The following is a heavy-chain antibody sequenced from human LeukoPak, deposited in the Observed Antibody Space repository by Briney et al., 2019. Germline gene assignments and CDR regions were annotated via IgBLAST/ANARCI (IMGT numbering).Heavy chain of an antibody. CDR3: ARHLYCSSTSCYFGAFDI. J-gene: IGHJ3*02. D-gene: IGHD2-2*01. V-gene: IGHV4-61*02. CDR1: SGSISSGSYY. Sequence: SETLSLTCAVFSGSISSGSYYWSWIRQPAGKGLEWIGRIYTSGSTNYNPSLKSRVTISVDTSKNQFSLKLSSVTAADTAVYYCARHLYCSSTSCYFGAFDIWGRRTMVTFSS. CDR2: IYTSGST.